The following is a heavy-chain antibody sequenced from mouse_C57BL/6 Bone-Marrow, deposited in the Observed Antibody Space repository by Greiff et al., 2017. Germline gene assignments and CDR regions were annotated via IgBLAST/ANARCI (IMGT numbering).Heavy chain of an antibody. CDR1: GYAFSSSW. CDR3: ARFIYYGYYFDY. Sequence: QVQLQQSGPELVKPGASVKISCKASGYAFSSSWMNWVKQRPGTGLEWIGRIYPGDGDTNYNGKFKGKATLTADKSSNTANMQLSSLTSEDSAVYFCARFIYYGYYFDYWGQGTTLTVSS. V-gene: IGHV1-82*01. J-gene: IGHJ2*01. CDR2: IYPGDGDT. D-gene: IGHD2-2*01.